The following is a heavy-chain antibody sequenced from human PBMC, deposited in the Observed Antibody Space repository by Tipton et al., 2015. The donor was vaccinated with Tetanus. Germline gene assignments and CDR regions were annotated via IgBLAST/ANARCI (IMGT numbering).Heavy chain of an antibody. CDR2: INAGNGKR. D-gene: IGHD3-10*01. Sequence: QLVQSGPEVKKPGASVKVSCKASGYTFSSYTLHWVRQAPGQRLEWLAWINAGNGKRRYSQKFQDRVTITSDTSASTAYMELSSLRSDDTAVYYCARDGWFGSRVYWGQGTLVTVSS. J-gene: IGHJ4*02. V-gene: IGHV1-3*01. CDR1: GYTFSSYT. CDR3: ARDGWFGSRVY.